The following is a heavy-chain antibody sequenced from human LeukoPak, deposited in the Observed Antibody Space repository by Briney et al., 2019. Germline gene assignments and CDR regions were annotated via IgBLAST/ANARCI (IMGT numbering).Heavy chain of an antibody. V-gene: IGHV4-34*01. Sequence: SETLSLTCAVYGGSFSGYYWSWIRQPPGKGLEWIGEINHSGSTNYNPSLKSRVTISVDTSKNQYSLKLSSVTAADTAVYYCARGQGTVTTHWGQGTLVTVSS. CDR3: ARGQGTVTTH. CDR2: INHSGST. CDR1: GGSFSGYY. J-gene: IGHJ4*02. D-gene: IGHD4-17*01.